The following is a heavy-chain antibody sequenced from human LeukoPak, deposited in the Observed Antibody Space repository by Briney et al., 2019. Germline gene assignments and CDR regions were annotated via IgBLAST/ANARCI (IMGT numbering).Heavy chain of an antibody. J-gene: IGHJ4*02. CDR3: AKSSAFDY. CDR1: GYTFTGDY. CDR2: INPDSGDT. V-gene: IGHV1-2*02. Sequence: ASVKVYCKASGYTFTGDYIHWVRQASGQGLEWMGWINPDSGDTNIPQKFQGRVTMTRDTSISTAYMELSRLTSGDTAVYYCAKSSAFDYWGQGTLVTVSS. D-gene: IGHD2-15*01.